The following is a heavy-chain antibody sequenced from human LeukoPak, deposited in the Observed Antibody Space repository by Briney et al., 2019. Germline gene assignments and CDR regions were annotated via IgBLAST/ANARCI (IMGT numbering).Heavy chain of an antibody. J-gene: IGHJ5*02. CDR3: ERSSAYNWFDP. V-gene: IGHV4-34*01. Sequence: SETLSLTCAVYGGSFSGYYWSWIRQPPGKGLGWIGEINHSGSTNYNPSLKSRVTISVDTSKNQFSLKLSSVTAADTAVYYCERSSAYNWFDPWGQGTLVTVCS. D-gene: IGHD2-2*01. CDR2: INHSGST. CDR1: GGSFSGYY.